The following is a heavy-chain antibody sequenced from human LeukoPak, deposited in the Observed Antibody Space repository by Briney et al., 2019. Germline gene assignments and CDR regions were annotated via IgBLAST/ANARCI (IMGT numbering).Heavy chain of an antibody. CDR2: ISAYNGNT. Sequence: ASVKVSCKASGYTFTSYGISWVRQAPGQGLEWMGWISAYNGNTNYAQKFQGRVTMTRNTSISTAYMELSSLRSEDTAVYYCARTEEDDSSGLPDYWGQGTLVTVSS. D-gene: IGHD3-22*01. CDR3: ARTEEDDSSGLPDY. J-gene: IGHJ4*02. CDR1: GYTFTSYG. V-gene: IGHV1-18*01.